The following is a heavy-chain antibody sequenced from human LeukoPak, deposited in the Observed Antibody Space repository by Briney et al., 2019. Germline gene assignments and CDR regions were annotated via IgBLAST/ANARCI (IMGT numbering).Heavy chain of an antibody. CDR3: ARDLAWGAFDY. D-gene: IGHD7-27*01. V-gene: IGHV3-23*01. CDR2: VSPPGGGT. Sequence: PGGSLRLSCAASGFTFSNLGMNWVRQAPGKGLEWLSGVSPPGGGTYYADSVKGRFTISRDDSKNTLSLQMNSLRVEDTAVYHCARDLAWGAFDYWGQGTLVTVSS. J-gene: IGHJ4*02. CDR1: GFTFSNLG.